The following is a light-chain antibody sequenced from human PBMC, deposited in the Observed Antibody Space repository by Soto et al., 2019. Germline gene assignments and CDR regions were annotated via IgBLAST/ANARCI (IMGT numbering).Light chain of an antibody. CDR2: LEGSGSY. CDR1: SGHSSYI. CDR3: ETWDSNLRV. Sequence: QLVLTQSSSASASLGSSVKLTCTLSSGHSSYIIAWHQQQPGKAPRYLMKLEGSGSYNKGSGVPDRFSGSSSGADRYLTISNLQFEDEADYYCETWDSNLRVFSGGTKVTVL. V-gene: IGLV4-60*02. J-gene: IGLJ3*02.